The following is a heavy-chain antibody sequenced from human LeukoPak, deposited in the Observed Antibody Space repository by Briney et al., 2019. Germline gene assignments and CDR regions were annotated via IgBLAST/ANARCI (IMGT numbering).Heavy chain of an antibody. V-gene: IGHV1-2*02. Sequence: VASVKVSCKASGYPFTGYYLHWVRQAPGQGLEWMGWINPNGGFTNYAQKFQGRVTMTRDTSISTAYMELSRLRSDDTAVYYCARLADCSSSSCRSFDYWGQGTLVTVSS. CDR2: INPNGGFT. CDR1: GYPFTGYY. J-gene: IGHJ4*02. D-gene: IGHD2-2*01. CDR3: ARLADCSSSSCRSFDY.